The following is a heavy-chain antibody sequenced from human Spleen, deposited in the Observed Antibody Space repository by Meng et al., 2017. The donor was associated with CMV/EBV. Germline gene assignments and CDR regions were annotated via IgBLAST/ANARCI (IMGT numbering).Heavy chain of an antibody. CDR3: ASGDIAIFGEGPYFDY. Sequence: GESLKISCAASGFTFGDYYMSWVRQAPGKGLEWGSAIYSGDGTYYAASVKGRFTISRDNSRNTLYLQMNRLRAEDTAVYYCASGDIAIFGEGPYFDYWGQGTLVTVSS. J-gene: IGHJ4*02. CDR1: GFTFGDYY. V-gene: IGHV3-66*02. D-gene: IGHD3-3*01. CDR2: IYSGDGT.